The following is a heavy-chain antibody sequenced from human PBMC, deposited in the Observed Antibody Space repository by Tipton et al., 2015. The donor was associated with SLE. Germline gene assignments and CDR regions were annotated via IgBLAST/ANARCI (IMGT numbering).Heavy chain of an antibody. CDR2: ISYDGSNK. V-gene: IGHV3-30*04. CDR1: GFTFSSYA. J-gene: IGHJ4*02. CDR3: AREGAYYDLWSGSFDY. Sequence: SLRLSCAASGFTFSSYAMHWVRQAPGKGLEWVAVISYDGSNKYFADSVKGRFTISRDNSKNTLYLQMNSLRAEDTAVYYCAREGAYYDLWSGSFDYWGQGTLVTVSS. D-gene: IGHD3-3*01.